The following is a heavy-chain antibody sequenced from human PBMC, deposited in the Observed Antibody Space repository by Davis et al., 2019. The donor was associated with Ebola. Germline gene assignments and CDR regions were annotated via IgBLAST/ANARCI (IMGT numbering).Heavy chain of an antibody. CDR1: GFTFTSYA. Sequence: GGSLRLSCAASGFTFTSYAMDWVRQAPGKGLEWVSYISSRGTNIYYADSVKGRFTISRDIAKNSLYLQMNSLRAEDTAVYYCARGVSRWELLESAYFDYWGQGTLVTVSS. V-gene: IGHV3-48*04. J-gene: IGHJ4*02. CDR3: ARGVSRWELLESAYFDY. D-gene: IGHD1-26*01. CDR2: ISSRGTNI.